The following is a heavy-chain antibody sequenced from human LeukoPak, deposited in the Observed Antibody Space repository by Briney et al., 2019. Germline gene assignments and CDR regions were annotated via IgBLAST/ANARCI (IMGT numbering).Heavy chain of an antibody. Sequence: GGSLRLSCAASGFTFSSYSMNWVRQAPGKGPEWLSFITGSGDNTYYADSVKGRFSISRDNSESTLYLQMNSLRVEDTAVYYCAKDRYAGRYWGQGILVTVSS. J-gene: IGHJ4*02. V-gene: IGHV3-23*01. CDR2: ITGSGDNT. CDR3: AKDRYAGRY. CDR1: GFTFSSYS. D-gene: IGHD5-12*01.